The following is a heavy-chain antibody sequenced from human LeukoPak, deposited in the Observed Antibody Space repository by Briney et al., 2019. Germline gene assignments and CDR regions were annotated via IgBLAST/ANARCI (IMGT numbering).Heavy chain of an antibody. D-gene: IGHD1-1*01. CDR2: INQPGSQK. V-gene: IGHV3-7*01. J-gene: IGHJ4*02. CDR1: GFTFSNYW. CDR3: ARVATTGTVDY. Sequence: GGSLRLSCAVSGFTFSNYWMSWVRRAPGKGLEWVANINQPGSQKYYVDSVTGRFTISRDNAKNSLYLEMNSLRAEDTAVYYCARVATTGTVDYRGQGTLVTVSS.